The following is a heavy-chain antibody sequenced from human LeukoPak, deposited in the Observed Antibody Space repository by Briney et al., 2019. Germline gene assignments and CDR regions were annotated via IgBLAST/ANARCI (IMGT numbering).Heavy chain of an antibody. CDR3: ASSAAPLNDAFDI. CDR1: GGSITSYY. CDR2: IYTSGST. D-gene: IGHD2-2*01. J-gene: IGHJ3*02. Sequence: PSETLSLTCSVSGGSITSYYWSWIRQAAGKGLEWIGRIYTSGSTAYNPSLKSRVTMSVDTSKNQFSLKLYSVTAADTAVYYCASSAAPLNDAFDIWGQGTMVTVSS. V-gene: IGHV4-4*07.